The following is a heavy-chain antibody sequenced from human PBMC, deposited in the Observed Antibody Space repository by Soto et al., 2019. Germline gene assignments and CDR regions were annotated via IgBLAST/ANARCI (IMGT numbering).Heavy chain of an antibody. Sequence: QVQLVQSGAEGKKPGSSVKVSCKASGGTFSSYAISWVRQAPGQGLEWMGGIIPIFGTANYAQKFQGRVTITADESTSTAYMELSSLRSEDTAVYYCARSRRFADFGVVNGPSYYYYGMDVWGQGTTVTVSS. V-gene: IGHV1-69*01. CDR1: GGTFSSYA. CDR3: ARSRRFADFGVVNGPSYYYYGMDV. D-gene: IGHD3-3*01. J-gene: IGHJ6*02. CDR2: IIPIFGTA.